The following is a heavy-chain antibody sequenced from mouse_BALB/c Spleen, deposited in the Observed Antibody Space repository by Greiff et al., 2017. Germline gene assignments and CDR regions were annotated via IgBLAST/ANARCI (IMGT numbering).Heavy chain of an antibody. CDR3: ARGGGSRNYYAMDY. V-gene: IGHV5-4*02. CDR2: ISDGGSYT. J-gene: IGHJ4*01. CDR1: GFTFSDYY. D-gene: IGHD1-1*01. Sequence: EVQGVESGGGLVKPGGSLKLSCAASGFTFSDYYMYWVRQTPEKRLEWVATISDGGSYTYYPDSVKGRFTISRDNAKNNLYLQMSSLKSEDTAMYYCARGGGSRNYYAMDYWGQGTSVTVSS.